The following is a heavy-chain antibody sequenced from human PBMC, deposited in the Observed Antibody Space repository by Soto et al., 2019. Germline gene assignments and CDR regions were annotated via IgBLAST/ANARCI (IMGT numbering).Heavy chain of an antibody. CDR1: GYTFTGQY. V-gene: IGHV1-2*02. CDR2: INPNSGGT. CDR3: ARDGGDSSSSGLLSY. J-gene: IGHJ4*02. Sequence: QVQLMQSGAEVKKPGASVKVSCRASGYTFTGQYIHWVRQAPGQGLEWMGWINPNSGGTHYAPKFQGSVTMTSDTDIITAYLELRRLTSYDTSVLCCARDGGDSSSSGLLSYWGQGTLVTVSS. D-gene: IGHD6-6*01.